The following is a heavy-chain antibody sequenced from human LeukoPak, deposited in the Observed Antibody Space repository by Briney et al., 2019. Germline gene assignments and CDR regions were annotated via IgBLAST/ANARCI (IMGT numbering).Heavy chain of an antibody. J-gene: IGHJ3*02. Sequence: PGGSLRLSCAASGFTFSSYWMHWVRQAPGKGLVWVSRINTDGSSTSYADSVKGRFTISRDNAKNTLYLQMNSLRAEDTAVYYCAGDRGAYSGSYLSQGGYTIGPHDAFDIWGQGTMVTVSS. CDR1: GFTFSSYW. CDR2: INTDGSST. D-gene: IGHD1-26*01. V-gene: IGHV3-74*01. CDR3: AGDRGAYSGSYLSQGGYTIGPHDAFDI.